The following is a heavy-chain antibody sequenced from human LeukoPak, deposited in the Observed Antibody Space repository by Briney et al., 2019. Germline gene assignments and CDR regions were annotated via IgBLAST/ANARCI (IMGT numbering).Heavy chain of an antibody. J-gene: IGHJ3*02. Sequence: ASVKVSCKASGYTFTGYYMHWVRQAPGQGLEWMGWINPNSGGTNYAQKFQGRVTMTRDTSISTAYMELSRLRSDDTAVYYCARDLTYYYGSGSYSYAFDIWGQGTMVTVSS. CDR1: GYTFTGYY. CDR2: INPNSGGT. CDR3: ARDLTYYYGSGSYSYAFDI. V-gene: IGHV1-2*02. D-gene: IGHD3-10*01.